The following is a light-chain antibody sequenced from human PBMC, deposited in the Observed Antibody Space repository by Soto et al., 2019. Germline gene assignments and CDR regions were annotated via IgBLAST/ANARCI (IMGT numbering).Light chain of an antibody. CDR3: SSYTSSSTLYV. J-gene: IGLJ1*01. CDR2: EVS. Sequence: QATLRQPPSVTGSPGQAITISCTGTISDVGGYNYVSWYQQHPGKAPKLMIYEVSNRPSGVSSRFSGSKSGKTASLTISGLQAEDEADYYCSSYTSSSTLYVFGPGTRSPF. V-gene: IGLV2-14*01. CDR1: ISDVGGYNY.